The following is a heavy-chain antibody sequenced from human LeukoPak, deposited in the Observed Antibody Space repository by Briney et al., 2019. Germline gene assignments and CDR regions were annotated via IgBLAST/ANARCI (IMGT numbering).Heavy chain of an antibody. Sequence: GGSLRLSCAASEFTVTSKYMSWVRQAPGKGLEWVSYLYRDGSTYYADSVKDRFSISRDNSKNTVYLQMNSLRAEDTAVYYCARGPGWNYFDYWGQGTLVTVSS. V-gene: IGHV3-66*01. J-gene: IGHJ4*02. D-gene: IGHD2-15*01. CDR3: ARGPGWNYFDY. CDR1: EFTVTSKY. CDR2: LYRDGST.